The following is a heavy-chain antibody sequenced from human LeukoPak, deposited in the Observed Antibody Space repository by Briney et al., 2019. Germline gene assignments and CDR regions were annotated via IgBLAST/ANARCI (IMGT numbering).Heavy chain of an antibody. D-gene: IGHD6-13*01. CDR1: GITFSNYW. J-gene: IGHJ3*02. Sequence: GGSLRLSCAASGITFSNYWMSWVRQAPGKGLEWVANIKRDGSENYYVDSVKGRFTISRDNAKNSLYLQMNSLRAEDTAVYYCATLAAAGTGAFDIWGQGTMVTVSS. CDR2: IKRDGSEN. CDR3: ATLAAAGTGAFDI. V-gene: IGHV3-7*01.